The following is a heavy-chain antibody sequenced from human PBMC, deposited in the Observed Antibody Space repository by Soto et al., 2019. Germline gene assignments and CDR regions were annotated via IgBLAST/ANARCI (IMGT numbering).Heavy chain of an antibody. CDR2: MNPNSGNT. Sequence: GASVKVSCKASGYTFTSYDINWVRQATGQGLEWMGWMNPNSGNTGYAQKFQGRVTMTRNTSISTAYMELSSLRSEDTAVYYCARVFPIRRIAAAGIAGLDPWGQGTLVTVSS. CDR1: GYTFTSYD. CDR3: ARVFPIRRIAAAGIAGLDP. J-gene: IGHJ5*02. V-gene: IGHV1-8*01. D-gene: IGHD6-13*01.